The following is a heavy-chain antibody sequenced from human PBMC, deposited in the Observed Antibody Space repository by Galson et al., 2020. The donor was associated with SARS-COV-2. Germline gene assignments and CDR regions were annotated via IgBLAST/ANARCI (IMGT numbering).Heavy chain of an antibody. CDR3: ARGLRWDPPYDTFDL. CDR1: GYPFTGFY. V-gene: IGHV1-2*02. Sequence: ASVKVPCKPSGYPFTGFYMHWVRQAPGHGLQWMGWINPNTGATQYPQKFQGRVTMTRDTPIATVYMELRRLRSDDTAVYYCARGLRWDPPYDTFDLWGRGTLVTVSS. D-gene: IGHD3-22*01. CDR2: INPNTGAT. J-gene: IGHJ2*01.